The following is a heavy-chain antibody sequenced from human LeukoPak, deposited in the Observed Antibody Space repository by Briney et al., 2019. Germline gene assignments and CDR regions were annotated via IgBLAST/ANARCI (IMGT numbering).Heavy chain of an antibody. CDR3: ARLQVRYSYGWWLESPYYYGMDV. CDR2: IYYSGST. J-gene: IGHJ6*02. D-gene: IGHD5-18*01. CDR1: GGSISSGDYY. V-gene: IGHV4-61*08. Sequence: SETLSLTCTVSGGSISSGDYYWSWIRQPPGKGLEWIGYIYYSGSTNYNPSLKSRVTISVDTSKNQFSLKLSSVTAADTAVYYCARLQVRYSYGWWLESPYYYGMDVWGQGTTVTVSS.